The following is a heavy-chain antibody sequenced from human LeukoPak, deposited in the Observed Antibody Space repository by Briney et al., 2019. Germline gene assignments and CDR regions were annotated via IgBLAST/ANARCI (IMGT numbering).Heavy chain of an antibody. CDR2: ISYDGNNK. V-gene: IGHV3-30*18. J-gene: IGHJ4*02. CDR1: RFNFRNYG. D-gene: IGHD2-15*01. CDR3: AKDRGGPGAYYFDY. Sequence: PGWSLRLSCVASRFNFRNYGMHWVRQAPGKGLEWVAVISYDGNNKYYADSVKGRFTVSRDKNTLYLQLNSLRPEDTAVYYCAKDRGGPGAYYFDYWGQGTLVTVSS.